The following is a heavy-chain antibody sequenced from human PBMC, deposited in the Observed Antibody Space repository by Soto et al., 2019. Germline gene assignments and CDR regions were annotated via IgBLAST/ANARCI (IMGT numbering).Heavy chain of an antibody. Sequence: ESVSISCKGSGYSFTSYWIGLVRQMPGKGLEWMGIIYPGDSDTRYSPSFQGQVTISADKSISTAYLQWSSLKASDTAMYYCARFLVVVPAANDAFDIWGQGTMVTV. D-gene: IGHD2-2*01. V-gene: IGHV5-51*01. CDR3: ARFLVVVPAANDAFDI. J-gene: IGHJ3*02. CDR2: IYPGDSDT. CDR1: GYSFTSYW.